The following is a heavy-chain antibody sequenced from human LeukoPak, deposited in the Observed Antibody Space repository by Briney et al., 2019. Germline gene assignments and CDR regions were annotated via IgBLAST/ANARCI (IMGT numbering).Heavy chain of an antibody. CDR1: GFTFSSSW. J-gene: IGHJ4*02. D-gene: IGHD3-22*01. V-gene: IGHV3-7*01. Sequence: GGSLRLSCAASGFTFSSSWMSWVRQAPGKGLEWVANTNQVGSEEYYVDPVKGRFTISRDNAKNSLYLQMNSLRAEDTAVYYCARDSSGYAYWGQGTLVTVSS. CDR2: TNQVGSEE. CDR3: ARDSSGYAY.